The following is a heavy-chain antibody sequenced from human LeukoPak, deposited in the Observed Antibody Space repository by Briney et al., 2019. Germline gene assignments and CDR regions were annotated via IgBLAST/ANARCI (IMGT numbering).Heavy chain of an antibody. Sequence: SETLSLTCTVPRGSTTRYYWSWIRHPPGEGLEWIGYIYYSGRNNYIHSLKSRVTVSVDTSNNQFSLKLSSVTAADTAVYYCARLRGGAWEYFDYWGEGTLFTVSS. CDR1: RGSTTRYY. J-gene: IGHJ4*02. D-gene: IGHD3-16*01. CDR2: IYYSGRN. V-gene: IGHV4-59*01. CDR3: ARLRGGAWEYFDY.